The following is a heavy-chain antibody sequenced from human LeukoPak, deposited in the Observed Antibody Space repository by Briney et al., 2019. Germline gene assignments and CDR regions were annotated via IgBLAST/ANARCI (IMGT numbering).Heavy chain of an antibody. CDR2: IHTSAST. Sequence: SETLSLTCSVSGACIRSYPWSWLRQPAGKGLEWLGRIHTSASTEYNPSLKSRVTMSVDTSKNQFSLKLNSVTAADTAVYFCARDDNSEYSDDAFDIWGQRTLVTVSS. CDR3: ARDDNSEYSDDAFDI. J-gene: IGHJ3*02. V-gene: IGHV4-4*07. D-gene: IGHD1-26*01. CDR1: GACIRSYP.